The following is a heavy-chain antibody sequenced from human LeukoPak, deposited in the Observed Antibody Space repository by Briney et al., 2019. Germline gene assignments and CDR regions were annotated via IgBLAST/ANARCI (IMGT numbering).Heavy chain of an antibody. D-gene: IGHD2-2*01. Sequence: SVKVSCKASGGTFSSYAISWVPQAPGQGLEWMGRIIPIFGTANYAQKFQGRVTITTDESTSTAYMELSSLRSEDTAVYYCATAIVVVPAALVRSYYMDVGGKGTTVTASS. CDR3: ATAIVVVPAALVRSYYMDV. CDR2: IIPIFGTA. V-gene: IGHV1-69*05. J-gene: IGHJ6*03. CDR1: GGTFSSYA.